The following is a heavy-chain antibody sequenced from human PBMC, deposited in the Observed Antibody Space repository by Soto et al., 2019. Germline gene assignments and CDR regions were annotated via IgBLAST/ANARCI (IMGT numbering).Heavy chain of an antibody. CDR2: IKQDGSDK. D-gene: IGHD3-3*01. CDR3: ARDKNVYDFFGADDAFDI. CDR1: GFTFRSYW. V-gene: IGHV3-7*05. J-gene: IGHJ3*02. Sequence: EVQLVESGGGLVQPGGSLRLSCAASGFTFRSYWMSWVRQAPGKGLEWVASIKQDGSDKYYVESVKGRFTISRDNAENSEDLLMNTLRAEDTAVYYCARDKNVYDFFGADDAFDIWGQGTMVTVSS.